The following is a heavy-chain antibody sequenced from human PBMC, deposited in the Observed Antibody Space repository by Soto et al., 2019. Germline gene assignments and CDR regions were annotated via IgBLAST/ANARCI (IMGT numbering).Heavy chain of an antibody. Sequence: GSLRLSCVASGFISSSGSMTRARKASGKGLEWVSYISSGSGTIYYADSVKGRFTISRDNAKNSLFLQMNSLRDEDTAVYYCARARGSGTLYDVDVSGQGTTGTVSS. CDR1: GFISSSGS. D-gene: IGHD3-10*01. V-gene: IGHV3-48*02. CDR2: ISSGSGTI. CDR3: ARARGSGTLYDVDV. J-gene: IGHJ6*02.